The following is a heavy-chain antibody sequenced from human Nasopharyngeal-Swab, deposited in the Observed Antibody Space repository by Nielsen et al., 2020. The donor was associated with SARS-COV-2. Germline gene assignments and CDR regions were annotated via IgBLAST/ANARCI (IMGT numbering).Heavy chain of an antibody. J-gene: IGHJ4*02. Sequence: SETLSLTCTVSGGSISSYYWSWIRQPPGKGLEWIGYIYYSGSTNYNPSLKSRVIISVDTSKNQFSLKLSSVTAADTAVYYCARVGYSNYGEGFDYWGQGTLVTVSS. D-gene: IGHD4-11*01. V-gene: IGHV4-59*12. CDR3: ARVGYSNYGEGFDY. CDR1: GGSISSYY. CDR2: IYYSGST.